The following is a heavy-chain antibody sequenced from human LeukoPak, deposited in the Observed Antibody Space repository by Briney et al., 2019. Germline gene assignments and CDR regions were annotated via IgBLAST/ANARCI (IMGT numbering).Heavy chain of an antibody. CDR3: ARRSTHDAFDF. Sequence: GGPLKISCKGSGYNFPNYWIGWVRQMPGKGLEWLGIIYPGDSTTRYSPSLQGQVTVSADKSINTAYLQWSSLKASDTAMYYCARRSTHDAFDFWGQGTMVTVSS. V-gene: IGHV5-51*01. J-gene: IGHJ3*01. CDR1: GYNFPNYW. CDR2: IYPGDSTT.